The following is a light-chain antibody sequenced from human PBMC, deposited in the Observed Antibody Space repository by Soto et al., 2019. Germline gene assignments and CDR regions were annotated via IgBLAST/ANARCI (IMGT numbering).Light chain of an antibody. J-gene: IGLJ1*01. CDR2: EVS. Sequence: QSVLTQPASVSGSPGQSITISCTGTSTDVGRYNYVSWYQQHPGEVPKLIIYEVSRRPSGVSHRFSGSKSGNTASLTISGLQAEDEADFYCSSFTSSDSYVFGSGTKVTVL. CDR3: SSFTSSDSYV. CDR1: STDVGRYNY. V-gene: IGLV2-14*01.